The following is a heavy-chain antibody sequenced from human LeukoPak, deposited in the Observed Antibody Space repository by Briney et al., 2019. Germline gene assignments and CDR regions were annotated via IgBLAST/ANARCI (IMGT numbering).Heavy chain of an antibody. CDR1: GGFISSSTYY. V-gene: IGHV4-39*07. CDR2: IYYSGST. D-gene: IGHD2-2*02. CDR3: ARIRAYCSSTSCYTEAFDI. J-gene: IGHJ3*02. Sequence: SETLSLTCTVSGGFISSSTYYWGWIRQPPGKGLEWIGNIYYSGSTYYSPSLKSRVTISVDTSKNQFSLKLSSVTAADTAVYYCARIRAYCSSTSCYTEAFDIWGQGTMVTVSS.